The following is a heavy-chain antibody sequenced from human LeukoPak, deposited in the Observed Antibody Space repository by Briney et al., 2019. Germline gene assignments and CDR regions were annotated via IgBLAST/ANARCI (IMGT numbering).Heavy chain of an antibody. CDR1: GGSISSYY. Sequence: SETLSLTCTVSGGSISSYYWSWIRQPPGKGLEWIGYIYYSGSTNYNPSLKSRVTISVDTSKNQFSLKLSSVAAADTAVYYCARGTVRSSEYYFDYWGQGTLVTVSS. CDR2: IYYSGST. V-gene: IGHV4-59*01. J-gene: IGHJ4*02. CDR3: ARGTVRSSEYYFDY. D-gene: IGHD6-13*01.